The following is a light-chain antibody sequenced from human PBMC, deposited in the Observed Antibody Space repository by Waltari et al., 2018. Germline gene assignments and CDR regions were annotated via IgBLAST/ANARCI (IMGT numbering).Light chain of an antibody. CDR1: QTIVRS. CDR2: AAS. CDR3: QQSFTTPT. Sequence: DIQLTQSPSSLSASVGERVTITCRASQTIVRSLNWYQQQPGKAPKLLIYAASNLQSGVPSRFRGSGSGTDFTRTIASLQPEDFATYYCQQSFTTPTFGGGTTVDIK. J-gene: IGKJ4*01. V-gene: IGKV1-39*01.